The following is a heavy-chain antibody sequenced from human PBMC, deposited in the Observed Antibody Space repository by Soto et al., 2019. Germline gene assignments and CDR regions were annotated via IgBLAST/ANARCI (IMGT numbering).Heavy chain of an antibody. J-gene: IGHJ4*02. CDR3: AKEGGGTGEVDY. D-gene: IGHD3-16*01. V-gene: IGHV3-23*01. Sequence: GGSLRLSCAVSGFTFSSYAMSWVRQAPGKGLEWVSAISGSGGSTYYADSVKGRFTISRDNSKNTLYLKMNSLGAEDTAVYYCAKEGGGTGEVDYWGQGTLVTVSS. CDR2: ISGSGGST. CDR1: GFTFSSYA.